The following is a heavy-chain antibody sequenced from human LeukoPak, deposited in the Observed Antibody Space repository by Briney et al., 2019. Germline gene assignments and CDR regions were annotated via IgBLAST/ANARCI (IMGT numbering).Heavy chain of an antibody. CDR1: GFTFSSYG. CDR3: ARPPTDYYDSSGYTPSTDY. Sequence: GGSLRLSCAASGFTFSSYGMHWVRQAPGKGLEWVAVISFDGSIKNHADSVKGRFTISRDNSKNTLYLQMNSLRAEDTAVYYCARPPTDYYDSSGYTPSTDYWGQGTLVTVSS. CDR2: ISFDGSIK. D-gene: IGHD3-22*01. V-gene: IGHV3-30*12. J-gene: IGHJ4*02.